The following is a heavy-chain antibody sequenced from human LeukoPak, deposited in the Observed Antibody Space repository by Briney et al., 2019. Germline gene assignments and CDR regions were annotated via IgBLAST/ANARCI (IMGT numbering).Heavy chain of an antibody. J-gene: IGHJ6*02. CDR3: ARRILPVVVVAATMDV. V-gene: IGHV4-39*01. CDR2: IYYSGST. Sequence: PSETLSLTCTVSGGPISSSSYYWGWIRQPPGKGLEWIGSIYYSGSTYYNPSLKSRVTISVDTSKNQFSLKLSSVTAADTAVYYCARRILPVVVVAATMDVWGQGTTVTVSS. D-gene: IGHD2-15*01. CDR1: GGPISSSSYY.